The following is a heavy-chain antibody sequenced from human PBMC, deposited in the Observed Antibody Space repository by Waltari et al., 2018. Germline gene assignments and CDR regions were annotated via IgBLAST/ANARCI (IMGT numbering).Heavy chain of an antibody. CDR3: ATDHHRDSGYDI. J-gene: IGHJ4*02. Sequence: QVQLVQSGAEVKKPGASVKVPCKVSGYTLTDLSMHWVRQAPGKGLEWMGGYDPEDGETVSAQIFQGRLSMTEDTSTDTAYMELSSLRSEDTAVYFCATDHHRDSGYDIWGQGTLVTVSS. CDR1: GYTLTDLS. D-gene: IGHD5-12*01. CDR2: YDPEDGET. V-gene: IGHV1-24*01.